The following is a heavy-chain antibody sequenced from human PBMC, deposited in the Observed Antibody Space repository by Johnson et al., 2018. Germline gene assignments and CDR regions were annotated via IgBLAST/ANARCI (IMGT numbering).Heavy chain of an antibody. V-gene: IGHV4-59*01. CDR3: ARARGYDFWSGYYFYGMDV. D-gene: IGHD3-3*01. Sequence: QVQLQESGPGLVKPSETLSLTCTVSGGSISSYYWSWIRQPPGKGLEWIGYIYYSGSTNYNPSLKSRFTISVDTSKNQFSLKLSSVTAADTAVYYCARARGYDFWSGYYFYGMDVWGQGTTVTVSS. CDR2: IYYSGST. CDR1: GGSISSYY. J-gene: IGHJ6*02.